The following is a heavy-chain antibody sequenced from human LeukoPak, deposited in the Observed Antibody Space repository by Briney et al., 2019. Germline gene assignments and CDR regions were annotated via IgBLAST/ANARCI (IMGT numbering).Heavy chain of an antibody. CDR1: GGSISSTNW. J-gene: IGHJ4*02. V-gene: IGHV4-4*02. CDR3: ARHVGVGSFFDY. CDR2: IHHSGST. Sequence: SGTLSLTCAVSGGSISSTNWWSWVRQPPGKGLEWIGEIHHSGSTNYNPSLKSRVSISVDKSKNQFSLMLSSLTAADTSMYYCARHVGVGSFFDYWGQGTLVTVSS. D-gene: IGHD1-26*01.